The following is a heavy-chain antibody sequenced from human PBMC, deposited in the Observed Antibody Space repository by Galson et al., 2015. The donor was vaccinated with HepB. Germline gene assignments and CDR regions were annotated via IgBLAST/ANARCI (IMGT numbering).Heavy chain of an antibody. J-gene: IGHJ6*03. CDR2: IKSKTDGGTT. CDR3: TTDLLVVPAAIDYYYYYMDV. Sequence: LRLSCAASGFTFSNAWMSWVRQAPGKGLEWVGRIKSKTDGGTTDYAAPVKGRFTISRDDSKNTLYLQMNSLKTEDTAVYYCTTDLLVVPAAIDYYYYYMDVWGKGTTVTVSS. D-gene: IGHD2-2*02. V-gene: IGHV3-15*01. CDR1: GFTFSNAW.